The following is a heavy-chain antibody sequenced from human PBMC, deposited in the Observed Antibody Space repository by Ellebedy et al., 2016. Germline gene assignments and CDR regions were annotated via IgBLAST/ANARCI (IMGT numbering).Heavy chain of an antibody. V-gene: IGHV4-4*02. J-gene: IGHJ4*02. CDR1: GGSINDTEW. CDR3: TRTTQHFEPSNY. D-gene: IGHD1-1*01. CDR2: IHYNGKN. Sequence: SETLSLTCAVSGGSINDTEWWSWVRQPPGKGLEWIGEIHYNGKNNYNPSLKSRVTISIDHPKNQFSLNLRSVTAADTAVYYCTRTTQHFEPSNYWGLGTLVTVSS.